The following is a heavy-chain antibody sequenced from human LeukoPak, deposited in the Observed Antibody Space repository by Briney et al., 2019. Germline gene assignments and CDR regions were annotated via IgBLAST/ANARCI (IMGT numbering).Heavy chain of an antibody. CDR2: MNPNSGNT. CDR1: GYTFTSYD. J-gene: IGHJ5*02. CDR3: ARDHGGNSGWFDP. V-gene: IGHV1-8*01. D-gene: IGHD4-23*01. Sequence: GASVKVSCKASGYTFTSYDINWVRQATGQGPEWIGWMNPNSGNTGYAQKFQGRVTLTRSTSISTAYMELRSLTSEDTAVYYCARDHGGNSGWFDPWGQGTLVTVSS.